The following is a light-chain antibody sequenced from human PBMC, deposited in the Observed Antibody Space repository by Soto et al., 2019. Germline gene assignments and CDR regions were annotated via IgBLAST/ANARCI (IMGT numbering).Light chain of an antibody. CDR3: QQRSKMPLK. CDR2: DAS. V-gene: IGKV3-11*01. CDR1: QSVSIK. J-gene: IGKJ1*01. Sequence: EIVMTQSPATLSVSPGERATLSCMASQSVSIKLAWYQQKPGQAPRLLIYDASNRATGIPARFSGTGSETDFTLTISSLEPEDFAIYYCQQRSKMPLKFGHGTKVDIK.